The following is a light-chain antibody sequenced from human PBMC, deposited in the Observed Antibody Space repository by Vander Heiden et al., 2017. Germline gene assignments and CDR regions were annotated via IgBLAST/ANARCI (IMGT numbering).Light chain of an antibody. Sequence: MVFTPSPLTLSLSPRARSTLSCMASQSFSSNFLAWYQQKPGQAPRLLIFGASTRATGIPDRFSGSGSGTDFTLTISRLEPEDFAVYYCQQYGRSPLTFGQGTKVEIK. J-gene: IGKJ2*01. CDR3: QQYGRSPLT. CDR2: GAS. CDR1: QSFSSNF. V-gene: IGKV3-20*01.